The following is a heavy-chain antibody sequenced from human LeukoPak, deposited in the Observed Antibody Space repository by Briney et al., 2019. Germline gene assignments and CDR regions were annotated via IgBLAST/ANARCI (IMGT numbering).Heavy chain of an antibody. CDR3: ARGRGSYYDSSGRFDN. J-gene: IGHJ4*02. V-gene: IGHV4-34*01. Sequence: PSETLSLTCAVYGGSFSGYYWSWIRQPPGKGLEWIGEINHSGSTNYNPSLKSRVTISVDTSKNQFSLKLSSVTAADTAVYYCARGRGSYYDSSGRFDNWGQGTLVTVSS. CDR1: GGSFSGYY. D-gene: IGHD3-22*01. CDR2: INHSGST.